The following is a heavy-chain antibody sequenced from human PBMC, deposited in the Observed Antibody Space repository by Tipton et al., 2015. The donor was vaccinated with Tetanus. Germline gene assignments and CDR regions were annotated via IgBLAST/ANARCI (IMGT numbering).Heavy chain of an antibody. CDR2: INHRGGT. J-gene: IGHJ3*01. CDR1: GGSFSGNY. V-gene: IGHV4-34*01. D-gene: IGHD4-17*01. Sequence: TLSLTCAVSGGSFSGNYWSWIRQPPGKGLEWIGEINHRGGTMYNPSLKSRVTISGDTSKNRFSLKLTSVTAADAAVYYCARPSTTVTPRAFDVWGQGTMVTVSS. CDR3: ARPSTTVTPRAFDV.